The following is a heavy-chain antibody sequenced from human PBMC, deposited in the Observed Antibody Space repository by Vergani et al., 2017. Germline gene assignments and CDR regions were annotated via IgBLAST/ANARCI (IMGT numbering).Heavy chain of an antibody. D-gene: IGHD6-19*01. J-gene: IGHJ4*02. V-gene: IGHV3-48*01. CDR2: ISSTSRSV. Sequence: EVQLVESGGGLVQPGGSLRLSCAASGFPFNTYSLNWVRQAPGLGPEWISYISSTSRSVYYADSVDGRFTISRDNAKNSLYLQMNSLRAEDTAVYYCARDLAVAGTPLGYLGQGTLVTVSS. CDR1: GFPFNTYS. CDR3: ARDLAVAGTPLGY.